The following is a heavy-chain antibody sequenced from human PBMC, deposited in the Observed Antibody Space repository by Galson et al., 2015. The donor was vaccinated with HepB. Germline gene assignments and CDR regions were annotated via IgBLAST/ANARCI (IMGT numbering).Heavy chain of an antibody. CDR2: INTNTGNP. CDR3: ARDTYDYVWGRRAFDI. V-gene: IGHV7-4-1*02. D-gene: IGHD3-16*01. CDR1: GYTFTSYA. J-gene: IGHJ3*02. Sequence: SVKVSCKASGYTFTSYAMNWVRQAPGQGLEWMGWINTNTGNPTYAQGFTGRFVFSLDTSVSTAYLQISSLKAEDTAVYYCARDTYDYVWGRRAFDIWGQGTMVTVSS.